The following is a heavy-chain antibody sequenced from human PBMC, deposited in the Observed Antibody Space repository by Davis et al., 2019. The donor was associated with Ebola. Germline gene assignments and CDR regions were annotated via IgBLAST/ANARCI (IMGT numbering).Heavy chain of an antibody. Sequence: ASVKVSCKASGYTFSSYDINWVRQAAGQGLEWMGWMNPNRGDTGYAQKFQGRVTITRNTPISTAYMELSSLRSEDTAEYYCARGNRALNAFDIWGQGTMVTVSA. CDR3: ARGNRALNAFDI. CDR1: GYTFSSYD. J-gene: IGHJ3*02. CDR2: MNPNRGDT. D-gene: IGHD1-14*01. V-gene: IGHV1-8*03.